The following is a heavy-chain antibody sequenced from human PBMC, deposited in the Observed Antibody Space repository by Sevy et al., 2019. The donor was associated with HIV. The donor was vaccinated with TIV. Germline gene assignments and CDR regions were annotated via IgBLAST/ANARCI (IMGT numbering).Heavy chain of an antibody. V-gene: IGHV3-30-3*01. CDR2: ISYDGSNK. Sequence: GESLKISCAASGFTFSSYAMHWVRQAPGKWLEWVAVISYDGSNKYYADSVKGRFTISRDNSKNTLYLQMNSLRAEDTAVYYCARAMITFPGAPNDYWGQGTLVTVSS. J-gene: IGHJ4*02. CDR1: GFTFSSYA. CDR3: ARAMITFPGAPNDY. D-gene: IGHD3-16*01.